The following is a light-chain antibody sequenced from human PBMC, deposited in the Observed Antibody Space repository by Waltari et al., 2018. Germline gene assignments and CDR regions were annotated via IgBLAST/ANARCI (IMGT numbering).Light chain of an antibody. CDR3: SSYTRSSSYV. V-gene: IGLV2-14*01. J-gene: IGLJ1*01. CDR1: SSDIGGVNF. Sequence: QSALTQPASVSGSPEQSITISCTGTSSDIGGVNFVSWYQQHPGKAPKLILFDVSDRPSGVSNRFSGSKSGNSASLTISGLQAEDEADYYCSSYTRSSSYVFGTGTKVTVL. CDR2: DVS.